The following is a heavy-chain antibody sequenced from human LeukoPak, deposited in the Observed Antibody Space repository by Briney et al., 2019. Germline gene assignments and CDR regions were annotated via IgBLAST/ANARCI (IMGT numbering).Heavy chain of an antibody. CDR1: GGSISSYY. J-gene: IGHJ2*01. Sequence: PSETLSLTCTVSGGSISSYYWSWIRQPPGKGLEWIGYIYYSGSTNYNPSLKSRVTIPVDTSKNQFSLKLSSVTAADTAVYYCARAWSFGYDSSGYYPNWYFDLWGRGTLVTVSS. CDR3: ARAWSFGYDSSGYYPNWYFDL. V-gene: IGHV4-59*01. CDR2: IYYSGST. D-gene: IGHD3-22*01.